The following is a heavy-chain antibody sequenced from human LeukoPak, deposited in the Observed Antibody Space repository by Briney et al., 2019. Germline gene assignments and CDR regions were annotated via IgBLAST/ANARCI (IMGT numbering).Heavy chain of an antibody. CDR2: INYDGSST. Sequence: GGSLRLSCAASGFTFSSYWMHWVRQAPGKGLVWVSRINYDGSSTTYADSVKGRFTISRDNAKNTLYLQMNSLRAEDTAVYYCARPAFMYSGSYYFDYWGQGTLVTVSS. V-gene: IGHV3-74*01. J-gene: IGHJ4*02. D-gene: IGHD1-26*01. CDR1: GFTFSSYW. CDR3: ARPAFMYSGSYYFDY.